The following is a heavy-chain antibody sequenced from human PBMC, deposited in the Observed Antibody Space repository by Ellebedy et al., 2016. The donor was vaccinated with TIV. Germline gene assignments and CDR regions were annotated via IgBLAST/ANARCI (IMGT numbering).Heavy chain of an antibody. Sequence: SETLSLXXTVSGGSISSYYWSWIRQPPGKGLEWIGYIYYSGSTNYNPSLKSRVTISVDTSKNQFSLKLSSVTAADTAVYYCARDVATVVRYYYMDVWGKGTTVTVSS. CDR1: GGSISSYY. J-gene: IGHJ6*03. CDR3: ARDVATVVRYYYMDV. V-gene: IGHV4-59*01. CDR2: IYYSGST. D-gene: IGHD4-23*01.